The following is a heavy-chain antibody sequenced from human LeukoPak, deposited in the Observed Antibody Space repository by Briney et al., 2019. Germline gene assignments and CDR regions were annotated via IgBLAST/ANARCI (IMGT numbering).Heavy chain of an antibody. CDR3: ARASGSDPRDRVDH. J-gene: IGHJ4*02. D-gene: IGHD1-26*01. V-gene: IGHV3-23*01. CDR2: IGGSGGST. CDR1: GFPFSNYA. Sequence: PGGSLRLSCAASGFPFSNYAMSWVRQAPGKGLEWVSCIGGSGGSTYYADSVKGRFTNSRETSKNTLYLQMSSLRAEDTAVYYCARASGSDPRDRVDHWGQGTLVTVSS.